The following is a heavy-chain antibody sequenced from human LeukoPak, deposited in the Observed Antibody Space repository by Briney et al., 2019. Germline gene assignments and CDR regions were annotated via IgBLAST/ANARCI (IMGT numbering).Heavy chain of an antibody. CDR2: ISSSGSTI. D-gene: IGHD4-17*01. CDR3: ATVYGDYAPYYYYYMDV. V-gene: IGHV3-48*04. Sequence: GGSLRLSCAASGFTFSSYSMNWVRQAPGKGLEWVSYISSSGSTIYYADSVKGRFTISRDNAKNSLYLQMNSLRAEDTAVYYCATVYGDYAPYYYYYMDVWGKGTTVTVSS. CDR1: GFTFSSYS. J-gene: IGHJ6*03.